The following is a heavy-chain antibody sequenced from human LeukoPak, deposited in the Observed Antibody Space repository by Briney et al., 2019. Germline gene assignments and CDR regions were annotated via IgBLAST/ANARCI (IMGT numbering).Heavy chain of an antibody. Sequence: PGGSLRLSCAASGFPFSSYFWMHWVRQGPGKGLVCVSRIKSDASSSTYADSVKGRFTISRDNAKNSLYLQMNTLRAEDTAVYYCVRDLDLGGYSSFEYWGQGTLVTVSS. V-gene: IGHV3-74*01. CDR2: IKSDASSS. J-gene: IGHJ4*02. D-gene: IGHD4-23*01. CDR3: VRDLDLGGYSSFEY. CDR1: GFPFSSYFW.